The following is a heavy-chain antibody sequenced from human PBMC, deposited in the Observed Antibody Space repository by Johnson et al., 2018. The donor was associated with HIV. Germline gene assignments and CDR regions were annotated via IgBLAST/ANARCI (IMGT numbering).Heavy chain of an antibody. CDR2: IRYDGDNK. D-gene: IGHD5-18*01. CDR1: GFTFSYYG. Sequence: QVQLVESGGGVVQPGGSLRLSCAAFGFTFSYYGMHWVRQAPGKGLEWVAFIRYDGDNKYYGDSVKGRFTISRDNSKDTLYLQMNGLRPEDTAIYYCARAYTYGAFDIWGQGTMVTVSS. V-gene: IGHV3-30*02. J-gene: IGHJ3*02. CDR3: ARAYTYGAFDI.